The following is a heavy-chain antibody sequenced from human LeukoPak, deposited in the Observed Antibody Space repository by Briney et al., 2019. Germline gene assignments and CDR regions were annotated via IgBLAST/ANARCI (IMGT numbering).Heavy chain of an antibody. CDR2: IYSGGST. V-gene: IGHV3-66*01. CDR1: GFTVGSNY. D-gene: IGHD6-19*01. J-gene: IGHJ4*02. CDR3: ARGSGWHEGGY. Sequence: GGSLRLSCAASGFTVGSNYMSWVRQALGKGLEWVSVIYSGGSTYYADSVKGRFTISRDNSKNTLYLQMNSLRAEDTAVYYCARGSGWHEGGYWGQGTLVTVSS.